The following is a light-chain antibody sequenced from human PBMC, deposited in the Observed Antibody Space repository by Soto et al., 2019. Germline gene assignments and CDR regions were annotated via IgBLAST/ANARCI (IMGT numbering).Light chain of an antibody. CDR1: QSLLYSNGYNY. CDR2: LGS. V-gene: IGKV2-28*01. CDR3: MQTLQTMWT. J-gene: IGKJ1*01. Sequence: DIVMTQSPLFLPVTPGEPASISCRSSQSLLYSNGYNYLDWYLQKPGQSPQLLIYLGSNRASGVPDRFSGSGSGTDFTLKISIVEAEDVGVYYCMQTLQTMWTFGQGTKVDIK.